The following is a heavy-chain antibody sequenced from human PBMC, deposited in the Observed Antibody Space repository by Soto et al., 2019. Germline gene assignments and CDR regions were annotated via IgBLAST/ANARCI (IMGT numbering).Heavy chain of an antibody. CDR1: GFTFSSYG. V-gene: IGHV3-30*18. D-gene: IGHD3-10*01. Sequence: GGSLRLSCAASGFTFSSYGMHWVRQAPGKGLEWVAVISYDGSNKYYADSVKGRFTISRDNSKNTLYLQMNSLRAEDTAVYYCAKDRRGNTDYFDYWGQGTLVTGSS. J-gene: IGHJ4*02. CDR3: AKDRRGNTDYFDY. CDR2: ISYDGSNK.